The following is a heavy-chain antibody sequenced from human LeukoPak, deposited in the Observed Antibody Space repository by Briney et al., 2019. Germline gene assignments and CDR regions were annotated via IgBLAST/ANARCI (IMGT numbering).Heavy chain of an antibody. D-gene: IGHD6-19*01. Sequence: GGSLRLSCAASGFTFSDYGMHWVRQAPGKGLEWVTFIRYDGTNKYHADSVKGRFSISRDNSKYTVYLQMNSLRAEDTAVYYCAKVGSGWYGVDYWGQGTLVTVSS. V-gene: IGHV3-30*02. CDR2: IRYDGTNK. CDR1: GFTFSDYG. CDR3: AKVGSGWYGVDY. J-gene: IGHJ4*02.